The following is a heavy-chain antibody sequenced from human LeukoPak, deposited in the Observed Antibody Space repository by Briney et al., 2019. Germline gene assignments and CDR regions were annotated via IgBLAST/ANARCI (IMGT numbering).Heavy chain of an antibody. CDR2: IVVCSGNT. J-gene: IGHJ4*02. CDR3: AADPRYDSSGYYYVTFDY. Sequence: SVKVSCKASGFTFTSSAVQWVRQARGQRLEWIGWIVVCSGNTNYAQKFQERVTITRDMSTSTAYMELSSLRSEDTAVYYCAADPRYDSSGYYYVTFDYWGQGTLVTVSS. CDR1: GFTFTSSA. D-gene: IGHD3-22*01. V-gene: IGHV1-58*01.